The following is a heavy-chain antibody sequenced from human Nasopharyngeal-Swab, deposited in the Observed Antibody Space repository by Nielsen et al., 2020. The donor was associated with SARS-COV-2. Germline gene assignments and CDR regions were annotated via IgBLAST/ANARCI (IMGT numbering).Heavy chain of an antibody. V-gene: IGHV1-2*02. CDR2: INPNSGGT. CDR3: AGSGYSGYDPTGWFDP. J-gene: IGHJ5*02. Sequence: ASVKVSCKASGYTFTGYYMHWVRQAPGQGLEWMGWINPNSGGTNYAQKFQGRVTMTRDTSISTAYMELSRLRSDDTAVYYCAGSGYSGYDPTGWFDPWGQGTLVTVSS. CDR1: GYTFTGYY. D-gene: IGHD5-12*01.